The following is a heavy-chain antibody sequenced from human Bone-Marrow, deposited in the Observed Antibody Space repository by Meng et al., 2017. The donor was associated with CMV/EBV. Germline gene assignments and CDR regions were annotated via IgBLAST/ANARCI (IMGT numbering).Heavy chain of an antibody. CDR2: IYWNDDK. Sequence: SGPTLVNPTQTLTLTCTFSGFSLSTSGVGVGWIRQPPGKALEWLALIYWNDDKRYSPSLKSRLTITKDTSKNQVVLKMTNMDPVDTATYYCAHSEDIVVVPAATQGYFDYWGQGTLVTVSS. CDR1: GFSLSTSGVG. D-gene: IGHD2-2*01. V-gene: IGHV2-5*01. J-gene: IGHJ4*02. CDR3: AHSEDIVVVPAATQGYFDY.